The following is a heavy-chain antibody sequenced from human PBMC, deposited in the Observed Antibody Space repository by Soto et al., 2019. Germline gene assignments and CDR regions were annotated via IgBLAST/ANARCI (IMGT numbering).Heavy chain of an antibody. CDR2: IIPIFGTT. Sequence: GASVKVSCKASGYTFTSYYMHWVRQAPGQGLEWMGGIIPIFGTTNYAQKFQGRVTITADESTSTAYMELSSLRSEDTAMYYCARVVTVVKSFHYWYFDLWGRGTLVTVSS. CDR3: ARVVTVVKSFHYWYFDL. V-gene: IGHV1-69*13. J-gene: IGHJ2*01. D-gene: IGHD2-15*01. CDR1: GYTFTSYY.